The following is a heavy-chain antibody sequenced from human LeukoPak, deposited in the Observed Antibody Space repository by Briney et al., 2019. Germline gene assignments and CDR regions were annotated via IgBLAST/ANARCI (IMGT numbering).Heavy chain of an antibody. J-gene: IGHJ4*02. CDR1: GFTFSTYA. CDR3: AKALDNCGYGGYYFDY. V-gene: IGHV3-23*01. CDR2: ISGSGIGT. D-gene: IGHD5-12*01. Sequence: GGSLRLSCAASGFTFSTYAMTWVRQAPGKGLEFVSGISGSGIGTYYADSVKGRFTISRDNSKNMLFLQMNSLRAEDTAVYYCAKALDNCGYGGYYFDYWGQPTVVTVSS.